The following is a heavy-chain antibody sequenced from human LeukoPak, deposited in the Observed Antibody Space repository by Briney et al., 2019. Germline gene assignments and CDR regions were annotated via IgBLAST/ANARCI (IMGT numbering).Heavy chain of an antibody. CDR2: IHYSGNT. CDR1: GGSISSYY. CDR3: ARNSCPSGSCYDNRGYFDY. V-gene: IGHV4-59*08. J-gene: IGHJ4*02. Sequence: SETLSLTCTVSGGSISSYYWSWIRQSPGKGLEWIGYIHYSGNTNYNPSLKSRITISVDTSKNQFSLKLSSVTAADTAVYYCARNSCPSGSCYDNRGYFDYWGQGTLVTVSS. D-gene: IGHD2-15*01.